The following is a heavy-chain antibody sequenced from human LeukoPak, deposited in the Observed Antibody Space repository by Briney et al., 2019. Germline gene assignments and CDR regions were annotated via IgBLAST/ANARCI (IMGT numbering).Heavy chain of an antibody. CDR1: GFTFSSYG. J-gene: IGHJ4*02. CDR3: AKGEYYYDGSGYYAD. V-gene: IGHV3-30*18. Sequence: PGGSLRLSCAASGFTFSSYGMHWVRQAPGKGLEWVAVISYDGSNKYYADSVKGRFTISRDNSKNTLYLQMNSLRAEDTAVYYCAKGEYYYDGSGYYADWGQGTLVTVSS. D-gene: IGHD3-22*01. CDR2: ISYDGSNK.